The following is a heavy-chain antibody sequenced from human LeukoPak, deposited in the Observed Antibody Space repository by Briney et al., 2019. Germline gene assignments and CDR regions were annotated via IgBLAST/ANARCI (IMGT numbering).Heavy chain of an antibody. V-gene: IGHV3-30*18. CDR2: ISYDGSNK. Sequence: GGSLRLSCAASGFTFSSYGMHWVRQAPGKGLEWVAVISYDGSNKYYADSVKGRFTISRDNFKNTLYLQMNSLRAEDTAIYYCAKGLYDYALDVWGQGTAVTVSS. CDR1: GFTFSSYG. CDR3: AKGLYDYALDV. J-gene: IGHJ6*02.